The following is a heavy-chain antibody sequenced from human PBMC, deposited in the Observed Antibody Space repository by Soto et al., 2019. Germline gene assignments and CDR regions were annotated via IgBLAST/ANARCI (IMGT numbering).Heavy chain of an antibody. J-gene: IGHJ6*02. D-gene: IGHD3-3*01. CDR3: ARHATDAIDL. Sequence: EVQLVESGGGLVQPGGSLRLSCAASGFTFSSYWMHWVRQPPGKGLVWVSRINSDGSSTTYADSVKGRFTISRDVAKNTLYMQKNRLRAEDNAVYYSARHATDAIDLRGQGTPVPVPS. CDR2: INSDGSST. V-gene: IGHV3-74*01. CDR1: GFTFSSYW.